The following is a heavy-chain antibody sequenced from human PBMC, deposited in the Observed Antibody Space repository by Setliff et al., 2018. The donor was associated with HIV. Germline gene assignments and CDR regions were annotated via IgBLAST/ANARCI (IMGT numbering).Heavy chain of an antibody. CDR1: GGSLSSGYYY. D-gene: IGHD3-10*01. CDR2: IYSSGST. J-gene: IGHJ2*01. V-gene: IGHV4-61*02. CDR3: ARDMGGGDWYFDL. Sequence: PSETLSLTCTVSGGSLSSGYYYWSWVRQPAGKGLEWIGRIYSSGSTNYNPSLKSRVTISVDTSKNQFSLKLSSVTAADTAVYCCARDMGGGDWYFDLWGRGTLVTVSS.